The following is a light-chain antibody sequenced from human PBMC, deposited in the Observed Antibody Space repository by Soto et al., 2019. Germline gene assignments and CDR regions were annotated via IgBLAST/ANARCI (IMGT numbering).Light chain of an antibody. CDR3: QQSKNWPPLT. V-gene: IGKV3-15*01. Sequence: EVVMTQSPATLSVSPGERATLSCRASQSVGTNLAWYQQKPGQAPRLLIYDASTRATGIPARFSGSGSGTEFTLTISSLQPEDFAVYYCQQSKNWPPLTFGGGTKVDIK. CDR1: QSVGTN. J-gene: IGKJ4*01. CDR2: DAS.